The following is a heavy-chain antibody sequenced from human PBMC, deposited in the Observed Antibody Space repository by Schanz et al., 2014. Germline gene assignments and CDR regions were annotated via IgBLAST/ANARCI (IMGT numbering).Heavy chain of an antibody. D-gene: IGHD1-1*01. Sequence: VQLLESGGGLVQPGGSLRLSCAASGFPFSDYFMAWIRQPPGRGLEWVSYIGNGGVTIYYADSVKGRFTISRDNSKNTLYLEMNSLRAEDTALYYCARDRRNADLDYWGQGTLXTVSS. CDR3: ARDRRNADLDY. V-gene: IGHV3-11*04. CDR2: IGNGGVTI. CDR1: GFPFSDYF. J-gene: IGHJ4*02.